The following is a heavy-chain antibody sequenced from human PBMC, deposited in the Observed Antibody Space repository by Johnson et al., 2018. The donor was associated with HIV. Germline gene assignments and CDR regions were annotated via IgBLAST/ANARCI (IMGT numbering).Heavy chain of an antibody. CDR2: INWNGDTT. CDR3: ASLQYIVVVPASIGAFDI. D-gene: IGHD2-2*02. J-gene: IGHJ3*02. V-gene: IGHV3-20*04. Sequence: QLVESGGGVVRPGGSLRLSCAASGFTFDDYGMSWVRQGPGKGLEWVSGINWNGDTTGYADSVKGRFTISRDNSKNTLYLQMNSLRAEDTAVYYCASLQYIVVVPASIGAFDIWGQGTMVTVSS. CDR1: GFTFDDYG.